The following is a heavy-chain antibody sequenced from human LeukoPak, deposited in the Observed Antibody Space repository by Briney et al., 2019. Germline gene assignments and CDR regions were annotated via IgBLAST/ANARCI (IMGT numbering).Heavy chain of an antibody. CDR1: GFTFSSYA. CDR3: TRDQHSNYLEPRLDY. D-gene: IGHD4-11*01. Sequence: PGGSLRLSCAASGFTFSSYAMSWVRQAPGKGLEWVGFIRIKAQGGTTEYAASVKGRFTISRDDSKSIAYLQMNSLKTEDTGVYYCTRDQHSNYLEPRLDYWGQGTLVTVSS. J-gene: IGHJ4*02. CDR2: IRIKAQGGTT. V-gene: IGHV3-49*04.